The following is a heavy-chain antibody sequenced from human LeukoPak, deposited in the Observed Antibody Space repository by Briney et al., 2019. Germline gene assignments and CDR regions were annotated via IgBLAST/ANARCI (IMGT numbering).Heavy chain of an antibody. D-gene: IGHD3-22*01. J-gene: IGHJ4*02. Sequence: GESLKISCVASRFTFTSYWLAWVRQMPGKGLESMGVIYPDDSDTRYSPSFQGQVTISVDKSLKTAYLEWNTLKASHTAIYYCARLAKTYYAGVYWGQGTLVAVSS. V-gene: IGHV5-51*01. CDR1: RFTFTSYW. CDR2: IYPDDSDT. CDR3: ARLAKTYYAGVY.